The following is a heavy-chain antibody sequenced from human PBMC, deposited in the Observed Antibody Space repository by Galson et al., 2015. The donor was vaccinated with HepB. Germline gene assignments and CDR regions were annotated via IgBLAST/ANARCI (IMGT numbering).Heavy chain of an antibody. Sequence: SVKVSCKVSGYTLTELSMHWVRQAPGKGLEWMGGFDPEDGETIYAQKFQGRVTMTEDTSTDTAYMELSSLRSEDTAVYYCATAGCGGNSGDPYFDYWGQGTLVTVSS. CDR2: FDPEDGET. V-gene: IGHV1-24*01. D-gene: IGHD4-23*01. CDR1: GYTLTELS. CDR3: ATAGCGGNSGDPYFDY. J-gene: IGHJ4*02.